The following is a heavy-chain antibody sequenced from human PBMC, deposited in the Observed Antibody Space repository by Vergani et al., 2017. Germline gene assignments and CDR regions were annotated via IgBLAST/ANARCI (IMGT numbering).Heavy chain of an antibody. CDR1: GYSFNNYA. CDR2: INPTTGNP. CDR3: ARAKRGRLAVGATDS. V-gene: IGHV7-4-1*01. D-gene: IGHD6-19*01. Sequence: QEHLVQSGSELKKPGASVKFSCKASGYSFNNYAIHWVRQAPGQGLEWMGWINPTTGNPTYARAFTGRFVFSLDTSISTAYLQIGSLKADDTAVYFCARAKRGRLAVGATDSWVQGTLLTVSS. J-gene: IGHJ4*02.